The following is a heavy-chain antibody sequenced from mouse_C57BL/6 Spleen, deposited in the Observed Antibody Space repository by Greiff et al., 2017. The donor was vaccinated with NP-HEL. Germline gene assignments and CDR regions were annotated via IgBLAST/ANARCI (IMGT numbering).Heavy chain of an antibody. D-gene: IGHD1-1*01. J-gene: IGHJ1*03. CDR1: GFTFTDYY. V-gene: IGHV7-3*01. Sequence: EVKLVESGGGLVQPGGSLSLSCAASGFTFTDYYMSWVRQPPGKALEWLGFIRNKANGYTTEYSASVKGRFTISRDNSQSILYLQMNALRAEDSATYYCARDYYGSNYWYFDVWGTGTTVTVSS. CDR3: ARDYYGSNYWYFDV. CDR2: IRNKANGYTT.